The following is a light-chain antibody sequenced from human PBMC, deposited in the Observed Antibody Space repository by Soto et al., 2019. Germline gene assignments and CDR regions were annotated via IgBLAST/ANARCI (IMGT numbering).Light chain of an antibody. CDR3: QQYYSYPFT. Sequence: DIQMTQSPSSLSASVGDRVTITCQASQNINNYLNWYQQKPGRAPKLLIYAASTLQSGVPSRFSGSGSGTDFTLTISCLQSEDCATYYCQQYYSYPFTFGPGTKVDIK. V-gene: IGKV1-16*01. CDR2: AAS. J-gene: IGKJ3*01. CDR1: QNINNY.